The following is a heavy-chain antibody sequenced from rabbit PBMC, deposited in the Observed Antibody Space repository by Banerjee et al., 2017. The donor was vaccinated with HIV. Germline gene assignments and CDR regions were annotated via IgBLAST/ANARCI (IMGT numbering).Heavy chain of an antibody. CDR2: IDAGVGGST. V-gene: IGHV1S40*01. J-gene: IGHJ4*01. CDR1: RFSFRSTYY. CDR3: ARSYAGYTDTSLHL. Sequence: QSLEESGGDLVKPGASLTLPCTASRFSFRSTYYMCWVRQAPGKGLEWIACIDAGVGGSTYYASWAKGRFTISKTSSTTVTLQMTSLTAADTATYFCARSYAGYTDTSLHLWGPGTLVTVS. D-gene: IGHD7-1*01.